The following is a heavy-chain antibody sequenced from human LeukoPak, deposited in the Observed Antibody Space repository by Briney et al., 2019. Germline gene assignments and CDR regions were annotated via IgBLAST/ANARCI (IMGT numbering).Heavy chain of an antibody. Sequence: PGGSLRLSCAASGFTFSSSWMSWVRQAPGKGLEWVANIKQDGSEKYYVDSVRGRFTISRDNAKNSLYLQMNSLRAEDTAVYYCARAVRTGTDYWGQGTLVTVSS. V-gene: IGHV3-7*01. CDR1: GFTFSSSW. D-gene: IGHD1-1*01. CDR2: IKQDGSEK. J-gene: IGHJ4*02. CDR3: ARAVRTGTDY.